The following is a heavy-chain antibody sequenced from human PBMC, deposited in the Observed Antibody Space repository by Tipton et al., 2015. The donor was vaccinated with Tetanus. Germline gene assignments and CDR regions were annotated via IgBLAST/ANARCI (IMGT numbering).Heavy chain of an antibody. CDR2: ISYDGSNK. D-gene: IGHD5-12*01. Sequence: SLRLSCAASGFTFSSYPMSWVRQAPGRGLEWVAVISYDGSNKNYADSVKGRFTISRDNSQNTLYLQMNSLRDEDTAKYFCAKQWLRLDRGHFDYWGQGILVTVSS. CDR1: GFTFSSYP. V-gene: IGHV3-30-3*02. J-gene: IGHJ4*02. CDR3: AKQWLRLDRGHFDY.